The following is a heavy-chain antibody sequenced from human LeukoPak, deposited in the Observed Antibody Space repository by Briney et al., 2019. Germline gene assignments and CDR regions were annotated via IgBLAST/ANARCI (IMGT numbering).Heavy chain of an antibody. J-gene: IGHJ6*03. CDR1: GGSISTYY. CDR3: ARGKNTYYYYMDV. V-gene: IGHV4-59*12. CDR2: TYYSGST. Sequence: SETLSLTCTVSGGSISTYYWSWIRQPPGKGLEWIGYTYYSGSTNYNPSLKSRVTISADTSKNQFSLKLSSVTAADTAVYYCARGKNTYYYYMDVWGKGTTVTVSS.